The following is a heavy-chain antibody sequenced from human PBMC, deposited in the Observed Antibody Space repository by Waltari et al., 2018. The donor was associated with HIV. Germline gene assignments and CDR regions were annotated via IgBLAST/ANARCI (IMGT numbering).Heavy chain of an antibody. J-gene: IGHJ4*02. CDR3: ARTTHGIDF. CDR2: NTSRGYTI. CDR1: GFTFSSYN. Sequence: EVQLVESGGGLVQPGGSLRLSCVASGFTFSSYNMNWVRQAPGKRLEWLSYNTSRGYTIYYADSVEGRFTVSRDNAKNSLYLQMNSLRAEDTAVYYCARTTHGIDFWGQGTLVTVSS. V-gene: IGHV3-48*04. D-gene: IGHD1-1*01.